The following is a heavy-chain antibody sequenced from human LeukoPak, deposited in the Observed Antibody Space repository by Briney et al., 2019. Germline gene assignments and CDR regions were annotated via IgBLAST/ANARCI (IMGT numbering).Heavy chain of an antibody. CDR3: ATYRQVLLPFES. D-gene: IGHD2-8*02. CDR1: GFTFSRYA. V-gene: IGHV3-30*04. CDR2: IFSDRSDK. Sequence: AGGSLRLSCVASGFTFSRYAMHWVRQAPGKGLEWVSDIFSDRSDKFYADSVRGRFTISRDNSKSTLSLQMNSLRAEDTAIYYCATYRQVLLPFESWGQGTLVTVSS. J-gene: IGHJ4*02.